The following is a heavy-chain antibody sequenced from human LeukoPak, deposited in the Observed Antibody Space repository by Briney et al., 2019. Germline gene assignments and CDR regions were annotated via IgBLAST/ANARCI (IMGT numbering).Heavy chain of an antibody. CDR3: ARDSTSGYSSGWYWFDP. D-gene: IGHD6-19*01. CDR2: IYSTGST. CDR1: GGSISSGSYY. J-gene: IGHJ5*02. V-gene: IGHV4-61*02. Sequence: SETLSLTCTVSGGSISSGSYYWSWIRQPAGKGLEWIGRIYSTGSTNYNSSLKSRVTISVDTSKNQFSLKLSSVTAADTAVYYCARDSTSGYSSGWYWFDPWGQGTLVTVSS.